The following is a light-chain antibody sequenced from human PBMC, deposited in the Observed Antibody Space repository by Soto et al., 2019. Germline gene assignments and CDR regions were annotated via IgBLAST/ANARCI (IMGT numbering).Light chain of an antibody. J-gene: IGKJ2*01. V-gene: IGKV3-20*01. CDR1: QTIINNN. CDR2: GAS. Sequence: EIVLTQSPGTLSLSPGERATLSCRASQTIINNNLAWYQHKPGQAPRLLFYGASSMATGIPDRFSGSGSGTDFTLTISRLESEDFAVYYCQQYVGSPRTFGQWNKLEIK. CDR3: QQYVGSPRT.